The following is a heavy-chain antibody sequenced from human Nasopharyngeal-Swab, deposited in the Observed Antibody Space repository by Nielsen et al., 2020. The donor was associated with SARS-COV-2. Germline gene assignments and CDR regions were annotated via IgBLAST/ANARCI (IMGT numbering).Heavy chain of an antibody. CDR1: GFTFSSYG. V-gene: IGHV3-33*01. CDR2: IWYDGSYK. D-gene: IGHD1-7*01. CDR3: ARDIPFAVTGTTPPDAFDI. J-gene: IGHJ3*02. Sequence: GGSLRLSCAASGFTFSSYGMHWVRQAPGKGLEWVAVIWYDGSYKYYADSVKGRFTISRDNSKNTLYLQMNSLRAEDTAVYYCARDIPFAVTGTTPPDAFDIWGQGTMVTVSS.